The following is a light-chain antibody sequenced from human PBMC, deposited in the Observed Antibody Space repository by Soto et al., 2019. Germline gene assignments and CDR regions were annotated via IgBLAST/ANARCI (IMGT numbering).Light chain of an antibody. CDR3: QQYGSSPPVT. Sequence: EIVLTQSPGTLSLSPGERATLSCRASQSVSKNYLAWYQQNPGQATRLLIYGASSRATGIPDRFSGSGSGTEFTLTISRLEPEDFEVYYCQQYGSSPPVTFGGGTKVEIK. CDR1: QSVSKNY. CDR2: GAS. J-gene: IGKJ4*01. V-gene: IGKV3-20*01.